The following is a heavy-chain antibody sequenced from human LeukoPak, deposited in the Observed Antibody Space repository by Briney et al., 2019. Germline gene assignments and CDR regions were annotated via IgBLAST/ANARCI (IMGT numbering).Heavy chain of an antibody. V-gene: IGHV3-48*01. CDR3: AKIDCSGGSCYPGY. Sequence: GGSLRLSCAASGFTFSSYSMNWVRQAPGKGLEWVSYISSSSSTIYYADSVKGRFTISRDNAKNSLYLQMNSLRAEDTAVYYCAKIDCSGGSCYPGYWGQGTLVTVSS. CDR2: ISSSSSTI. J-gene: IGHJ4*02. CDR1: GFTFSSYS. D-gene: IGHD2-15*01.